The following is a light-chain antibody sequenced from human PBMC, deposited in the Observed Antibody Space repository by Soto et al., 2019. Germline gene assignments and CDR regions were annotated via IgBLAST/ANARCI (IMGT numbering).Light chain of an antibody. CDR1: SSDVGGYNY. J-gene: IGLJ2*01. Sequence: QSALTQPPSASGSPGQSVTISCTGTSSDVGGYNYVSWYQQHPGKAPKLMIYEVSKRPSGVPDRFSGSKSGNTASLTVSGLQAEDEADYYCSSYAGSNRVVFGGGTKLTAL. CDR3: SSYAGSNRVV. CDR2: EVS. V-gene: IGLV2-8*01.